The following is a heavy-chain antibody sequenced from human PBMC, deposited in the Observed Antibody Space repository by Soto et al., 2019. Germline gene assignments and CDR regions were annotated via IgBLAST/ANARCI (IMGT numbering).Heavy chain of an antibody. J-gene: IGHJ3*02. CDR3: GRFSLGLGAFDI. Sequence: SETLSLTCTVSGGSISSYYWSWIRQPPGKGLEWIGYIYYSGSTNYNPSLKSRVTISVDTSKNQFSLNLSSVTAAGTAVYFCGRFSLGLGAFDIWGQGTMVTVSS. D-gene: IGHD3-9*01. CDR2: IYYSGST. V-gene: IGHV4-59*01. CDR1: GGSISSYY.